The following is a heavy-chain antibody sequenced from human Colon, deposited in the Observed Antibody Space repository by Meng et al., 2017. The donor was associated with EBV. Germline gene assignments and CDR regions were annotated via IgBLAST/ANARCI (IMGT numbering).Heavy chain of an antibody. CDR2: IDDSGST. CDR1: GVSISSNIR. J-gene: IGHJ4*02. D-gene: IGHD1-26*01. CDR3: ARGKQDAWELLAY. V-gene: IGHV4-4*02. Sequence: QVQLRAPGPGLVKPSGTLSLTCGVSGVSISSNIRWTWVRQPPGKGLEWIGDIDDSGSTNYNPSLNSRISISLDKSKNHFSLKVNSVTAADTAVYYCARGKQDAWELLAYWGQGALVTVSS.